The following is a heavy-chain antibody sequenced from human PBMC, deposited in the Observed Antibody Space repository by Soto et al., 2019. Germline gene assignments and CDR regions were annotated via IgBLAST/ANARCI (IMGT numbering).Heavy chain of an antibody. CDR2: INHSGST. J-gene: IGHJ6*03. D-gene: IGHD2-2*01. CDR1: GGSFSGYY. CDR3: AGPPAAIGSYPRFYYYYMDV. V-gene: IGHV4-34*01. Sequence: SETLSLTCAVYGGSFSGYYWSWIRQPPGKGLEWIGEINHSGSTNYNPSLKSRVTISVDTSKNQFSLKLSSVTAADTAVYYCAGPPAAIGSYPRFYYYYMDVWGKGTTVTV.